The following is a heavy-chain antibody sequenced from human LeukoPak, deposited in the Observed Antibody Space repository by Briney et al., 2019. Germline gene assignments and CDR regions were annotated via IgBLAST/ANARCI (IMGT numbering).Heavy chain of an antibody. CDR2: INHSGST. D-gene: IGHD5-18*01. V-gene: IGHV4-34*01. Sequence: PSETLSLTCAVYGGSFSGYYWSWIRQPPGKGLEWIGEINHSGSTNYNPSLKSRVTISVDTSKNQFSLKLSSVTAADTAVYYCARGPGYSYGVYYYYGMDVWGQGTTVTVSS. CDR3: ARGPGYSYGVYYYYGMDV. CDR1: GGSFSGYY. J-gene: IGHJ6*02.